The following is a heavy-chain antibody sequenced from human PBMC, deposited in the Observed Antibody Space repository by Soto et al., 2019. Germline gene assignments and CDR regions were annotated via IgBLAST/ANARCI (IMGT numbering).Heavy chain of an antibody. V-gene: IGHV3-30-3*01. J-gene: IGHJ2*01. CDR3: ARDPLWGTAMVLWYFDL. D-gene: IGHD5-18*01. Sequence: QVQLVESGGGVVPPGRSLRLSCAASGFTFSSYAMHWVRQAPGKGLEWVAVISYDGSNKYYADSVKGRFTISRDNSKTTLYLQMNSLRAEDTAVYYCARDPLWGTAMVLWYFDLWGRGTLVTVSS. CDR1: GFTFSSYA. CDR2: ISYDGSNK.